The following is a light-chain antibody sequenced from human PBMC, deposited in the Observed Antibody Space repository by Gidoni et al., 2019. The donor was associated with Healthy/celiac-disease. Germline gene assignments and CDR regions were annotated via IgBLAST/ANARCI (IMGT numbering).Light chain of an antibody. CDR2: AAS. J-gene: IGKJ4*01. Sequence: DIQLTQSPSFLSASVGDRVTITCRASQGISSYLAWYHQKPGKAPKLLIYAASTLQSGVPSRFSGCGSGTEFTLTISSLQPEDFATYCCQQLNSYPLTFGGGTKVEIK. CDR3: QQLNSYPLT. V-gene: IGKV1-9*01. CDR1: QGISSY.